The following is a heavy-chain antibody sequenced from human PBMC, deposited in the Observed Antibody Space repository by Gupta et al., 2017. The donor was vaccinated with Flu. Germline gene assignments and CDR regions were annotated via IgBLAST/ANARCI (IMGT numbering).Heavy chain of an antibody. CDR3: ARATHPDISGMPYNWFDP. D-gene: IGHD1-20*01. V-gene: IGHV4-31*02. CDR1: SSGGYY. CDR2: IYYSGST. J-gene: IGHJ5*02. Sequence: SSGGYYWSWIRQHPGKGLEWIGYIYYSGSTDYNPSLKSRVIISVDTSTNQFSLKLTSVTAADTAIYYCARATHPDISGMPYNWFDPWGQGTLVTVSS.